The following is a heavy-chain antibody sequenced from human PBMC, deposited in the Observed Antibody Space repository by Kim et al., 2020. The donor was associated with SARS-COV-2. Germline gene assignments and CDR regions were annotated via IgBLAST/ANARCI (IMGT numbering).Heavy chain of an antibody. D-gene: IGHD2-21*02. CDR1: GLIVENY. Sequence: GGSLRLSCAVSGLIVENYMTWVRQAPGRGLEWVSVTYTYGTTYYADSVKGRFTVSRDTSKNTLYLQLNNLRAEDTAVYYCASRYGDSTAYYFDFWGQGTLVTVSS. V-gene: IGHV3-53*01. CDR2: TYTYGTT. CDR3: ASRYGDSTAYYFDF. J-gene: IGHJ4*02.